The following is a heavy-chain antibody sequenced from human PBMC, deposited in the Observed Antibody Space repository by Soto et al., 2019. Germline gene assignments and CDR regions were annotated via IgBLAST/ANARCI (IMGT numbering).Heavy chain of an antibody. CDR1: GYSISGGYY. CDR3: ARAXPGGFLEWLSTKYYFDY. J-gene: IGHJ4*02. CDR2: IYHSGST. V-gene: IGHV4-38-2*01. Sequence: SETLSLTCAVSGYSISGGYYWGWIRQPPGKGLEWIGSIYHSGSTYYNPSLKSRVTISVDTSKNQFSLKLSSVTAADTAVYYCARAXPGGFLEWLSTKYYFDYWGQGTLVTVSS. D-gene: IGHD3-3*01.